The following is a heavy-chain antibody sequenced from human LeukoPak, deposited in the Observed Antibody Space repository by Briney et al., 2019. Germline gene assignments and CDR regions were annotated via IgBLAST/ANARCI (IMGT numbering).Heavy chain of an antibody. CDR2: IYYSGST. CDR1: GGSISSYY. CDR3: ARLAHLGYCSSTSCPPPQTYYMDV. V-gene: IGHV4-59*01. Sequence: SETLSLTCTVSGGSISSYYWSWIRQPPGKGLEWIGYIYYSGSTNYNPSLKSRVTISIDTSKNQFSLKLSSVTAADTAVHYCARLAHLGYCSSTSCPPPQTYYMDVWGKGTTVTVS. J-gene: IGHJ6*03. D-gene: IGHD2-2*01.